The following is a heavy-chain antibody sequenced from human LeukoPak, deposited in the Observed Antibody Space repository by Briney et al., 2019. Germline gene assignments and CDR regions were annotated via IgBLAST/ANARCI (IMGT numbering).Heavy chain of an antibody. CDR3: ARVPSSWPGGYYYYYYMDV. J-gene: IGHJ6*03. CDR1: GYTFTSYD. Sequence: ASVKVSCKASGYTFTSYDINWVRQATGQGLEWMGWMNPNSGNTGYAQKFQGRVTITRNTSISTAYMELSSLRSEDTAVYYCARVPSSWPGGYYYYYYMDVWGKGTTVTVSS. D-gene: IGHD6-13*01. CDR2: MNPNSGNT. V-gene: IGHV1-8*03.